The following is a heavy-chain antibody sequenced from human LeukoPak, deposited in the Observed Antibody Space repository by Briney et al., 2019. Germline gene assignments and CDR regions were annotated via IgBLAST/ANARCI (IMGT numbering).Heavy chain of an antibody. Sequence: GRSLRLSCAASGFTFSSYGMHWVRQAPGKGLEWVAVISYDGSNKYYADSVKGRFTISRDNSKNTLYLQMNSLRAEDTAVYYCAKDHGGGLFDYWGQGTLVTVSS. J-gene: IGHJ4*02. CDR1: GFTFSSYG. CDR2: ISYDGSNK. CDR3: AKDHGGGLFDY. V-gene: IGHV3-30*18. D-gene: IGHD3-16*01.